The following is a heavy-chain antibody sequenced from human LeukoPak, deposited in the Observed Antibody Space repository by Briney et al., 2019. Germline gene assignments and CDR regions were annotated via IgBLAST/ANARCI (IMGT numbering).Heavy chain of an antibody. CDR3: ARTTNYYDSSGYYYPLNLDY. J-gene: IGHJ4*02. D-gene: IGHD3-22*01. V-gene: IGHV1-18*01. CDR2: ISAYNGNT. Sequence: GASVTVSCKASGYTFTIYGISWVRQAPGQGLEWMGWISAYNGNTNYAQKLQGRVTITTDTSTSTAYMELRSLRSDDTAVYYCARTTNYYDSSGYYYPLNLDYWGQGTLVTVSS. CDR1: GYTFTIYG.